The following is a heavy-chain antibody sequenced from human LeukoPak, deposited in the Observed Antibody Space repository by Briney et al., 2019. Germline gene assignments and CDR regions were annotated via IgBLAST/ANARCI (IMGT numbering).Heavy chain of an antibody. D-gene: IGHD5-18*01. CDR2: IRYDGSNK. Sequence: GGSLRLSCAASGFTFSSYGMHWVRQAPGKGLEWVAFIRYDGSNKYYADSVKGRFTISRDNSKNTLYLQMNGLRAEDTAVYYCAKGSYQPDYWGQGTLVTVSS. CDR1: GFTFSSYG. CDR3: AKGSYQPDY. V-gene: IGHV3-30*02. J-gene: IGHJ4*02.